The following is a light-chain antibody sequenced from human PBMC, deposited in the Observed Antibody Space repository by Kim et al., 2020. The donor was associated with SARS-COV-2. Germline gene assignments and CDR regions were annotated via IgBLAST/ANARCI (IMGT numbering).Light chain of an antibody. J-gene: IGLJ2*01. CDR1: SLRNYY. V-gene: IGLV3-19*01. CDR3: KSRDDSGKVV. CDR2: GKN. Sequence: SSELTQDPAVSVALGQTVRITCQGDSLRNYYASWYQQRPGQAPVLVIYGKNNRPSRIPDRFSGSSSGNTASLTITGAQAEDEADYYCKSRDDSGKVVFGGGTQLTVL.